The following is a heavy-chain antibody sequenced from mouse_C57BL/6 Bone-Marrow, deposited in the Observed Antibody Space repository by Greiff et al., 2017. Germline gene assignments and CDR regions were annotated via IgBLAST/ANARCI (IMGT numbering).Heavy chain of an antibody. Sequence: EVQRVESGGGLVQPGGSLKLSCAASGFTFSDYYMYWVRQTPEKRLEWVAYISNGGGSTYYPDTVKGRFTISRDNAKNTLYLQMSRLKSEDTAMYYCASPLLSCAMDYWGQGTSVTVSS. CDR3: ASPLLSCAMDY. CDR1: GFTFSDYY. V-gene: IGHV5-12*01. D-gene: IGHD2-1*01. CDR2: ISNGGGST. J-gene: IGHJ4*01.